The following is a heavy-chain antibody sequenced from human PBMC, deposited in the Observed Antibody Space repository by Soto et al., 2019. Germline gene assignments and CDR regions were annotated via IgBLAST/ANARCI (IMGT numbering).Heavy chain of an antibody. CDR1: GFTFSSYG. D-gene: IGHD2-2*01. CDR2: ISWNSGSI. J-gene: IGHJ4*02. Sequence: PGGSLRLSCAASGFTFSSYGMHWVRQAPGKGLEWVSGISWNSGSIGYADSVKGRFTISRDNAKKSLYLQMNSLRAEDTALYYCVKDTVVLLPAGGLDCWGQGTLVTVSS. V-gene: IGHV3-9*01. CDR3: VKDTVVLLPAGGLDC.